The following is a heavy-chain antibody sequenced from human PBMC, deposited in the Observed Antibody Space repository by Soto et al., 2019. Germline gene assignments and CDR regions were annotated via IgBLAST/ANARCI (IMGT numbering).Heavy chain of an antibody. Sequence: QVQLQESGPGLVKPSETLSLTCTVSSDSIAGENWWSWVRQPPGLGLEWIGEVFHTGGTNYNPSLKRRVTREVDKSKNQFSLKLISATAADTAVYYCARVFSSGSGWMYYFDFWGQGTLVSVSS. CDR3: ARVFSSGSGWMYYFDF. D-gene: IGHD6-19*01. J-gene: IGHJ4*02. V-gene: IGHV4-4*02. CDR1: SDSIAGENW. CDR2: VFHTGGT.